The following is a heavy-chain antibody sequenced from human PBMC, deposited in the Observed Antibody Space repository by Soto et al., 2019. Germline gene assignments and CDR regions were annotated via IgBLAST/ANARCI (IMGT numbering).Heavy chain of an antibody. J-gene: IGHJ4*02. CDR3: ARGRVDGGELDL. V-gene: IGHV3-33*01. CDR2: IWYDASHK. CDR1: GFTFRTYR. Sequence: VQLVESGGGVVQPGRSLRLSCAASGFTFRTYRMYWVRQAPGKGLEWVAVIWYDASHKYYADSVKGRFTIYRDNSENTLYLQMNSLRAEDTAVYYCARGRVDGGELDLWGQGTLVTVSS. D-gene: IGHD1-26*01.